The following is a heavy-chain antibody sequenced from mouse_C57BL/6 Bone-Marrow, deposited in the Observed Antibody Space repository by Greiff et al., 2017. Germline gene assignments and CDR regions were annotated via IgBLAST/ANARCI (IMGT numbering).Heavy chain of an antibody. CDR2: INYDGSST. V-gene: IGHV5-16*01. CDR3: ARDRGFDYGSSFFNWYFDV. CDR1: GFAFSDYY. D-gene: IGHD1-1*01. J-gene: IGHJ1*03. Sequence: EVKLVESEGGLVQPGRSMKLSCTASGFAFSDYYMAWVRQVPEKGLEWVANINYDGSSTYYLDSLKSRFIISRDNAKNILYLQMSSLKSEDTATYYCARDRGFDYGSSFFNWYFDVWGTGTTVTVSS.